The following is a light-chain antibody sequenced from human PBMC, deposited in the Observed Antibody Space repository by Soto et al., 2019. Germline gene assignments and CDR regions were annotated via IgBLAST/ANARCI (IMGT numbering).Light chain of an antibody. J-gene: IGKJ2*01. V-gene: IGKV3-15*01. Sequence: EIVMTQSPATLSVSPGERATLSCRASRSVSSNLAWYQQKPGQAPRLLIYGASTRATGIPARFSGSGSGTEFTLTISSLQSEDFAVYYCQQYISMYTFGQGTKLEIK. CDR2: GAS. CDR3: QQYISMYT. CDR1: RSVSSN.